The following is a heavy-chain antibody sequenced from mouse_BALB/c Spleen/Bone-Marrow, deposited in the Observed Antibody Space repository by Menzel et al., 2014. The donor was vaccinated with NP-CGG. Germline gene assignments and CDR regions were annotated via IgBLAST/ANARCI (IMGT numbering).Heavy chain of an antibody. CDR1: GFSLTNYG. J-gene: IGHJ2*01. Sequence: QVQLKDSGPGLVQPSQSLSITCTVSGFSLTNYGEHWVRQSPGKGLEWLGVIWSGGSTDYNAAFISRLTISKDNSKSQVFFKMNSLQANDTAIYYCAKKPTIGTIGYWGQGTTLTVSS. D-gene: IGHD2-14*01. CDR2: IWSGGST. V-gene: IGHV2-2*02. CDR3: AKKPTIGTIGY.